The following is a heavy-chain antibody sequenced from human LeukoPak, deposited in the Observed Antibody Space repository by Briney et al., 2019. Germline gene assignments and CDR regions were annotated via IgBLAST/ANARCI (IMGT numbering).Heavy chain of an antibody. CDR1: GYTFTAYY. V-gene: IGHV1-2*02. J-gene: IGHJ5*02. CDR2: ISTNSGST. Sequence: ASVKVSCKASGYTFTAYYLHWVRQAPGQGLEWMGWISTNSGSTNFAQKFKGRVTMTRDTSISTAYMELSRLRSDDTAVYYCARDRGKYCSSTSCYIWSSTHDRNWFDPWGQGTLVTVSS. CDR3: ARDRGKYCSSTSCYIWSSTHDRNWFDP. D-gene: IGHD2-2*02.